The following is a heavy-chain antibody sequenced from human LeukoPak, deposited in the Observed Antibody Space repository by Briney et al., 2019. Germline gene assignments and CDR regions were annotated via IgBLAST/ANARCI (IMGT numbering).Heavy chain of an antibody. D-gene: IGHD1-26*01. CDR3: AKSPGRNFDL. J-gene: IGHJ2*01. Sequence: SETLPLTCAVYGGSFSGYYWSWIRQPPGKGLEWIGEINHSGSTNYNPSLKSRVTISLDTSKNQFSLKLSSVTAADTAVYYCAKSPGRNFDLWGRGTLVTVSS. CDR1: GGSFSGYY. V-gene: IGHV4-34*01. CDR2: INHSGST.